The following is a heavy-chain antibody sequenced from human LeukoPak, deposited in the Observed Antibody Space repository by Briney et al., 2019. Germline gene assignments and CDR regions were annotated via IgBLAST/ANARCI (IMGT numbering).Heavy chain of an antibody. J-gene: IGHJ4*02. V-gene: IGHV4-59*01. CDR2: IYSSGST. Sequence: SETLSLTCTVSGGXISGFHCSWIRLPPGKGQEWIGNIYSSGSTNYNPSLNSRVTISVDTSKNQFSVKLSSVTAADTAVYYCARGEEVATCFDYWGQGTLVTVSS. CDR3: ARGEEVATCFDY. CDR1: GGXISGFH. D-gene: IGHD5-24*01.